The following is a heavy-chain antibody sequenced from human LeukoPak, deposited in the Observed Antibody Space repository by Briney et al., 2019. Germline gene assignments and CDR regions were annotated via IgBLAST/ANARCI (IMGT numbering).Heavy chain of an antibody. CDR3: ARSFGSGNYRPHAFEI. CDR1: GGSIGSSSYY. V-gene: IGHV4-39*01. J-gene: IGHJ3*02. CDR2: IFYSGAT. Sequence: SDTLSLPRTVSGGSIGSSSYYWGWIRQPPGKELEWIGSIFYSGATFHNPSLRSRVTISVDTSNNQFSLRLRSVTAADTAVFYCARSFGSGNYRPHAFEIWGQGTMVTVSS. D-gene: IGHD3-10*01.